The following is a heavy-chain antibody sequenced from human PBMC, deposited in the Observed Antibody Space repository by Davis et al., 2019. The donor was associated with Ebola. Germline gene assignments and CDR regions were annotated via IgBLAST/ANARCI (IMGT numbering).Heavy chain of an antibody. CDR1: GGTFSNYA. D-gene: IGHD3-3*01. J-gene: IGHJ5*02. CDR3: ARDASGSGYYGSWFDP. CDR2: IIPIFGTA. V-gene: IGHV1-69*13. Sequence: SVKVSCKASGGTFSNYAITWVRQAPGQGLEWMGGIIPIFGTANYAQKFQGRLTITADESTTTAYMELRSLGSEDTAVYYCARDASGSGYYGSWFDPWGQGTLVTVSS.